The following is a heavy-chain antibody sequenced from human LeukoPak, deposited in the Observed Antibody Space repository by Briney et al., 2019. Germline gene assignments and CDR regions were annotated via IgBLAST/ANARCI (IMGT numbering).Heavy chain of an antibody. D-gene: IGHD5-18*01. J-gene: IGHJ6*03. CDR2: INHSGST. V-gene: IGHV4-34*01. CDR1: GGSFSGFY. Sequence: SETLSLTRAVYGGSFSGFYWSWLRQPPGKGLVCSGEINHSGSTNYNPSLKTRLTIPGDTPKNQFSLKLSSVTAADTAVYYCARGPEVQRWVYYYYYMDVWRKGTTL. CDR3: ARGPEVQRWVYYYYYMDV.